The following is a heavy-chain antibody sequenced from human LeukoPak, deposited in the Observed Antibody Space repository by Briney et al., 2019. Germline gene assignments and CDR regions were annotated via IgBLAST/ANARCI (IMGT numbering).Heavy chain of an antibody. CDR1: GFTFGSYE. CDR3: ARFVTYGSGSYYGDGMDV. J-gene: IGHJ6*02. D-gene: IGHD3-10*01. V-gene: IGHV3-48*03. CDR2: ISSSGSTI. Sequence: GGSLRLSCAASGFTFGSYEMNWVRQAPGKGLEWVSYISSSGSTIYYADSVKGRFTISRDNAKNSLYLQMNSLRAEDTAVYYCARFVTYGSGSYYGDGMDVWGQGTTVTVSS.